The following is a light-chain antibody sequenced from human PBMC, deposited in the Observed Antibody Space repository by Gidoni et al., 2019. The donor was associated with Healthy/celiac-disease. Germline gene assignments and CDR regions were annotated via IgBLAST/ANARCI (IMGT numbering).Light chain of an antibody. CDR2: AAS. CDR3: QQSYSTPWT. J-gene: IGKJ2*01. V-gene: IGKV1-39*01. Sequence: DIQMTQSPSSLSASVGDRVTITCRESQSISSYLNWYQQKPGKAPKLLIYAASSLQSGVPSRFSGSGSGTDFTLTISSLQPEDVATYYCQQSYSTPWTFGQGTKLEIK. CDR1: QSISSY.